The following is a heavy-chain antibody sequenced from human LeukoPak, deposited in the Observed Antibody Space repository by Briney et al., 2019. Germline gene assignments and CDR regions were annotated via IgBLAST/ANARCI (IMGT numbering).Heavy chain of an antibody. D-gene: IGHD2-2*01. V-gene: IGHV3-30*03. J-gene: IGHJ6*02. Sequence: PGGSLRLSGAASGFTFSSYGMHWVRQAPGKGLEWVALISYDGSNEYYADSVRGRFTISRDNSKFTLYMQMNSPRAEDTAVYYCARVRAGYCTSTSCYTGMDVWGQGTTVTVSS. CDR1: GFTFSSYG. CDR2: ISYDGSNE. CDR3: ARVRAGYCTSTSCYTGMDV.